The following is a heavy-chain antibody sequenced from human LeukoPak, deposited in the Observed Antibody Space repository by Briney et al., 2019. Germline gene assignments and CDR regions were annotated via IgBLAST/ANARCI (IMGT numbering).Heavy chain of an antibody. CDR1: GGSFSGYY. Sequence: KPSETLSLTCAVYGGSFSGYYWSWIRQPPGKGLEWIGEINHSGSTNYNPSLKSRVTISVDTSKNQFSLKLSSVTAADTAVYYCARGLLSEYSSSWYRTSGRFDPWGQGTLVTVSS. J-gene: IGHJ5*02. V-gene: IGHV4-34*01. CDR3: ARGLLSEYSSSWYRTSGRFDP. CDR2: INHSGST. D-gene: IGHD6-13*01.